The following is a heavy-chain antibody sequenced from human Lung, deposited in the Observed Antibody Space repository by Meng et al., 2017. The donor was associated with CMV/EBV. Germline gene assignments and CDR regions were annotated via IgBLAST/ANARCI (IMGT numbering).Heavy chain of an antibody. CDR2: INHSGST. V-gene: IGHV4-34*01. D-gene: IGHD6-19*01. CDR3: ASASSGWYNNWFEP. Sequence: SXTLSLTCAVYGGSFSGYYWSWIRQPPGKGLEWIGEINHSGSTNYNPSLKSRVTISVDTSKNQFSLKLSSVTAADTAVYYCASASSGWYNNWFEPWGQGTXVTGSS. CDR1: GGSFSGYY. J-gene: IGHJ5*02.